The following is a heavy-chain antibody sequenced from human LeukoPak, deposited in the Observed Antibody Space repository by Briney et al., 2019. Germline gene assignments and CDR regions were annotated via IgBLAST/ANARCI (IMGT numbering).Heavy chain of an antibody. J-gene: IGHJ4*02. CDR3: ARAQWRRPDY. Sequence: GGSLRLSCAASEFTFSGDWMSCGRQAPGKGLEWVATIKQDGSETDYVDSVKGRFTISRDNAKNSLYLQMNSLRIEDTAVYYCARAQWRRPDYWGQGTLVTVSS. D-gene: IGHD5-12*01. CDR2: IKQDGSET. V-gene: IGHV3-7*02. CDR1: EFTFSGDW.